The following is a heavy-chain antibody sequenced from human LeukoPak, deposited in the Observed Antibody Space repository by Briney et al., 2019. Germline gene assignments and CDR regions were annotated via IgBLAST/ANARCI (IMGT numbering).Heavy chain of an antibody. Sequence: PGGSLRLSCAASGFTFSSYWMHCVRQAPGKGLAWVSLINTDGSTTTYADSVKGRFTISRDNSKNTLYLQMNSLRAEDTAVYYCAKAIVATGYFQHWGQGTQVTVSS. CDR3: AKAIVATGYFQH. D-gene: IGHD5-12*01. V-gene: IGHV3-74*01. CDR2: INTDGSTT. J-gene: IGHJ1*01. CDR1: GFTFSSYW.